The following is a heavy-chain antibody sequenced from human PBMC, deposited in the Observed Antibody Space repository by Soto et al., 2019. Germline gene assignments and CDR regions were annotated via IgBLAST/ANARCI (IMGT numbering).Heavy chain of an antibody. CDR3: ARLHYSDRSIDY. D-gene: IGHD3-22*01. J-gene: IGHJ4*02. Sequence: SETLSLTCSVSGGSISSSSHHWGWIRQPPGKGLEWIGSMSHSGSPYVNPSLKSRITISVDTPKNQFSLRLSSATAADTAVYYCARLHYSDRSIDYWGQGTLVTVSS. CDR1: GGSISSSSHH. CDR2: MSHSGSP. V-gene: IGHV4-39*01.